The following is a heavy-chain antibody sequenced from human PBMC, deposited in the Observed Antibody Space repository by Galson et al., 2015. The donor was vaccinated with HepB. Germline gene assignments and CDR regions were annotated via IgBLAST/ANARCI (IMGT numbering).Heavy chain of an antibody. CDR2: IIPIFGTA. CDR3: ARAGYSYGYSPIDY. J-gene: IGHJ4*02. V-gene: IGHV1-69*13. Sequence: SVKVSCKASGGTFSSYAISWVRQAPGQGLEWMGGIIPIFGTANYAQKFQGGVTITADESTSTAYMELSSLRSEDTAVYYCARAGYSYGYSPIDYWGQGTLVTVSS. D-gene: IGHD5-18*01. CDR1: GGTFSSYA.